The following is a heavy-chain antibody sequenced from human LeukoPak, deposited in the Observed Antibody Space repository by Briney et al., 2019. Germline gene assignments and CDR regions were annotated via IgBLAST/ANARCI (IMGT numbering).Heavy chain of an antibody. V-gene: IGHV1-2*02. J-gene: IGHJ3*02. D-gene: IGHD5-12*01. Sequence: SVKVSCKASGYTFTGYYMHWGRQAPGQGLEWMGWINPNSGGTNYAQKFQGSVTMTRDTSISTAYMELIRLGSDVTTVYYCSRKGPPWIPPQDAFDTWGQGTMVTVSS. CDR1: GYTFTGYY. CDR2: INPNSGGT. CDR3: SRKGPPWIPPQDAFDT.